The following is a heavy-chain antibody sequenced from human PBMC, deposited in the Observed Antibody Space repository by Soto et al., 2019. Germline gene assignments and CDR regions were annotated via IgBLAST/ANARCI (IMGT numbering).Heavy chain of an antibody. J-gene: IGHJ4*02. CDR3: ARGLIAARPGGYYSLVDY. Sequence: GASVKVSCKASGYTFTSYGISWVRQAPGQGLEWMGWISAYNGNTNYAQKLQGRVTMTTDTSTSTAYMELRSLRSDDTAVYYCARGLIAARPGGYYSLVDYWGQGTLVTVSS. CDR1: GYTFTSYG. D-gene: IGHD6-6*01. V-gene: IGHV1-18*01. CDR2: ISAYNGNT.